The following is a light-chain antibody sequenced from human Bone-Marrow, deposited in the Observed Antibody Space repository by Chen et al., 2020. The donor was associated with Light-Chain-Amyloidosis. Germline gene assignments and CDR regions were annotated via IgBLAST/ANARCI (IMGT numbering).Light chain of an antibody. CDR3: QQYGTSPLT. CDR1: QTISSNY. CDR2: GSS. V-gene: IGKV3-20*01. Sequence: EIILTQPPRTLSLSPGEGANLSCRASQTISSNYLTWYQQKFGQAPRLLIYGSSSRATGIPDRFTGSGSGTDFTLTINRLEPEDFAMYYCQQYGTSPLTFGGGIKVEIK. J-gene: IGKJ4*01.